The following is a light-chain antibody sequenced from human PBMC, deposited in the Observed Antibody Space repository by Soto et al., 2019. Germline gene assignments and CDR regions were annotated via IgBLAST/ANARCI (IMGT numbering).Light chain of an antibody. CDR2: DVS. V-gene: IGLV2-11*01. CDR1: SSDIGAYNY. CDR3: CSYAGAYIYV. Sequence: QSVLTQPRSVSGSPGQSVTISCTGTSSDIGAYNYVSWYQQHPGKVPKLMLYDVSKRPSGVPDRFSGSKSGNTASLTISGLQADDEADYYCCSYAGAYIYVFATGTKVTVL. J-gene: IGLJ1*01.